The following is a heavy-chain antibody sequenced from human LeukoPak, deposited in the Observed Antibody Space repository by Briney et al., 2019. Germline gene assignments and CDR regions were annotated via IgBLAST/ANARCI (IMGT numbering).Heavy chain of an antibody. CDR1: GLTFISYE. CDR3: AREKLSFFDSSGYFDY. D-gene: IGHD3-22*01. J-gene: IGHJ4*02. V-gene: IGHV3-48*03. CDR2: ISSSGSAI. Sequence: GGSLRLSCAASGLTFISYEMNWVRQAPGKGLEWVPFISSSGSAIHYADSVRGRFTISRDNAKNSLYLQMSRLRAEDTAVYYCAREKLSFFDSSGYFDYWGQGTLVTVSS.